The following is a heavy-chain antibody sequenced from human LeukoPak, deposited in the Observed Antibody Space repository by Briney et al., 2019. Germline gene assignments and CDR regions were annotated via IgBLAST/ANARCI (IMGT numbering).Heavy chain of an antibody. CDR1: GGTFSSYA. CDR3: TRDRLTYYYDSSA. J-gene: IGHJ3*01. Sequence: SVKVSCKASGGTFSSYAISWVRQAPGQGLEWMGRIIPILGIANYAQKFQGRVTITADKSTSTAYMELSSLRSEDTAVYYCTRDRLTYYYDSSAWGQGTMVTVSS. V-gene: IGHV1-69*04. D-gene: IGHD3-22*01. CDR2: IIPILGIA.